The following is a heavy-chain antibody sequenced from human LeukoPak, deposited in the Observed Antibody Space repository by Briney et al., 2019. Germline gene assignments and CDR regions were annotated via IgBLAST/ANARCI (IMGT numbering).Heavy chain of an antibody. V-gene: IGHV4-59*01. D-gene: IGHD1-26*01. CDR1: GGSISGDY. CDR3: ARWHSHGRYFDY. CDR2: TSYSGNT. J-gene: IGHJ4*02. Sequence: SETLSLTCTVSGGSISGDYWNLIRQPPGKGLEWIGYTSYSGNTDYKPSLRSRVTMSVDTSKNQLSLKLTSATAADTAVYYCARWHSHGRYFDYWGQGALVTVSS.